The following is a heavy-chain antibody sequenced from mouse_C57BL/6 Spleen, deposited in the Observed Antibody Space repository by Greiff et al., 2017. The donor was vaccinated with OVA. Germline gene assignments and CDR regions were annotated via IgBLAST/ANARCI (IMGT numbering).Heavy chain of an antibody. V-gene: IGHV1-53*01. D-gene: IGHD2-1*01. CDR2: INPSNGGT. J-gene: IGHJ4*01. CDR1: GYTFTSYW. CDR3: ARKGVFGNYLDYAMDY. Sequence: VQLQQPGTELVKPGASVKLSCKASGYTFTSYWMHWVKQRPGQGLEWIGNINPSNGGTNYNEKFKSKATLTVDKSSSTAYMQLSSLTSEDSAVYYCARKGVFGNYLDYAMDYWGQGTSVTVSS.